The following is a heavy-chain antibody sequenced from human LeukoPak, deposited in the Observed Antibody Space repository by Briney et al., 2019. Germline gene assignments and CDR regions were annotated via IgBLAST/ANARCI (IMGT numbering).Heavy chain of an antibody. Sequence: SAKVSCKASGGTFSSYTISWVRQAPGQGLEWMGRIIPILGIANYAQKFQGRVTITADKSTSTAYMELSSLRSEDTAVYYCARDGQSSSWYDYWGQGTLVTGSS. CDR1: GGTFSSYT. D-gene: IGHD6-13*01. J-gene: IGHJ4*02. CDR3: ARDGQSSSWYDY. CDR2: IIPILGIA. V-gene: IGHV1-69*04.